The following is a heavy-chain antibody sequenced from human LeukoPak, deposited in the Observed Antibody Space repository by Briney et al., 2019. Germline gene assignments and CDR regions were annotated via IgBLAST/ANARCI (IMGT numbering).Heavy chain of an antibody. V-gene: IGHV1-69*02. CDR3: ARGPSLGYFDY. J-gene: IGHJ4*02. CDR2: IIPILGIA. CDR1: GGTFSSYT. Sequence: ASVKVSCKASGGTFSSYTISWVRQAPGQGLEWMGRIIPILGIANYAQKFQGRVTITADESTSTAYMEPSSLRSEDTAVYYCARGPSLGYFDYWGQGTLVTVSS.